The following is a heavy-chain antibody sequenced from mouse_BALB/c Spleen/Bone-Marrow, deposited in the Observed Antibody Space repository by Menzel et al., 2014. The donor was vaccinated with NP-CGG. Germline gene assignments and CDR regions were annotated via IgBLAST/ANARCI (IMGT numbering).Heavy chain of an antibody. CDR3: ARLGYYGGFAY. V-gene: IGHV4-1*02. D-gene: IGHD2-3*01. CDR2: INPDSSTI. Sequence: VQLKESGGGLVQPGGSLKLSCAASGFDFSSYWMSWVRQAPGKGLEWIGEINPDSSTINYTLSLKDKFIISRDNAKNTLYLQMSKVRSEDTALYYCARLGYYGGFAYWGQGTLVTVSA. J-gene: IGHJ3*01. CDR1: GFDFSSYW.